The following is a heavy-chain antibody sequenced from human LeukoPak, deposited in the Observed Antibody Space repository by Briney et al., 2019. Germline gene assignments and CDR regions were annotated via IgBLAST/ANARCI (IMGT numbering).Heavy chain of an antibody. D-gene: IGHD1-26*01. Sequence: SQTLSLTCTVSGGSISSGTFYWSWVRQHPGKGLEWIGYVHYSGSTHYIRYSGSTYYNPSLKSRTSISVDTSNNLFSLTLSSVTAADTAVYYCARDPLGAPDYWGQGTLVTVSS. CDR2: IRYSGST. CDR1: GGSISSGTFY. V-gene: IGHV4-31*03. J-gene: IGHJ4*02. CDR3: ARDPLGAPDY.